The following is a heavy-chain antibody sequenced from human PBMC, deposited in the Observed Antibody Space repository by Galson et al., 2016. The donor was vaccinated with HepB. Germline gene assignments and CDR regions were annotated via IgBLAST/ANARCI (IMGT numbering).Heavy chain of an antibody. J-gene: IGHJ5*02. D-gene: IGHD5-18*01. CDR2: IHYSGDT. CDR1: GGSISDHF. Sequence: SETLSLTCTVSGGSISDHFWSWIRQPPGKGLEWIGLIHYSGDTKYNPSLKRRVTISVDTTKDKFSLKLTSVTAADTAVYYCATSPHGYAFAPWGQGTLVTVSS. CDR3: ATSPHGYAFAP. V-gene: IGHV4-59*11.